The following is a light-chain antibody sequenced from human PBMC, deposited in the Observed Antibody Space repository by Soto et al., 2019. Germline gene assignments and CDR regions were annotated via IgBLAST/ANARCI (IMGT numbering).Light chain of an antibody. CDR3: QQYNNWTPLS. J-gene: IGKJ4*01. CDR2: GRS. Sequence: EIVMTQSPATLSVSPGERATLFCRASQSISSSLAWYQQKAGQAPRLLIYGRSTRATGITARFSGSGYGTNFTPTISGLQSEDSAVYYCQQYNNWTPLSFGGGTKVEIK. CDR1: QSISSS. V-gene: IGKV3-15*01.